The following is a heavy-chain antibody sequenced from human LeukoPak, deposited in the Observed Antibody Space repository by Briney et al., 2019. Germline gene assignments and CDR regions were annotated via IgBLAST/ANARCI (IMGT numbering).Heavy chain of an antibody. CDR2: ISGSGGRT. D-gene: IGHD2-2*02. Sequence: GASLRLSCAASGFTFRSYAMSWVRQAPGKGLEWVSAISGSGGRTYYADSVKGRFTISRDNSKNTLYLQMNSLRAEDTALYYCAKDQYQLLYETWGQGTLVTVSS. J-gene: IGHJ5*02. V-gene: IGHV3-23*01. CDR3: AKDQYQLLYET. CDR1: GFTFRSYA.